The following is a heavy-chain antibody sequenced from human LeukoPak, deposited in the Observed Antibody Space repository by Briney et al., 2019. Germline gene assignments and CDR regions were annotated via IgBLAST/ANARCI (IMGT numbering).Heavy chain of an antibody. V-gene: IGHV3-7*01. CDR3: ARDRVAARLRSPNAFDI. CDR2: IKQDGSEK. Sequence: GGSLRLSCAASGFTFSSYWMSWVRQAPGKGLEWVANIKQDGSEKYYVDSVKGRFTISRDNAKNSLYLQMNSLRAEDTAVYYCARDRVAARLRSPNAFDIWGQGTMVTVSS. D-gene: IGHD6-6*01. CDR1: GFTFSSYW. J-gene: IGHJ3*02.